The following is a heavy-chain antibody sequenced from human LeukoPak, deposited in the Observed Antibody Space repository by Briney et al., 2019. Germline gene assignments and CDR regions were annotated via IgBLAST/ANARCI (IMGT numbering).Heavy chain of an antibody. CDR2: IYYSGST. J-gene: IGHJ4*02. CDR3: ARGARPRHYFDY. V-gene: IGHV4-59*01. CDR1: GGSISSYY. Sequence: PSETLSLTCTVSGGSISSYYWSWTRQPPGKGLEWIGYIYYSGSTNYNPSLKSRVTISVDTSKNQFSLKLSSVTAADTAVYYCARGARPRHYFDYWGQGTLVTVSS.